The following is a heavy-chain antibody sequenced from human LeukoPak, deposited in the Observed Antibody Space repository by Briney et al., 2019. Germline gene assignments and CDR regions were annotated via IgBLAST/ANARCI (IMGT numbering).Heavy chain of an antibody. CDR2: IIPIFGTA. J-gene: IGHJ4*02. CDR3: ARGWDSSGWYRSYYFDY. V-gene: IGHV1-69*06. Sequence: ASVKVSCKASGYTFTSYGISWVRQAPGQGLEWMGGIIPIFGTANYAQKFQGRVTITADKSTSTAYMELSSLRSEDTAVYYCARGWDSSGWYRSYYFDYWGQGTLVTVSS. D-gene: IGHD6-19*01. CDR1: GYTFTSYG.